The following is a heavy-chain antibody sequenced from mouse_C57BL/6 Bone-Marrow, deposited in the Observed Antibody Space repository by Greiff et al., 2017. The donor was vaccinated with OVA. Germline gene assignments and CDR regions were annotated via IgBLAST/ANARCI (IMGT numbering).Heavy chain of an antibody. CDR2: ISDGGSYT. CDR1: GFTFSSYA. CDR3: ARDRELQAMDY. J-gene: IGHJ4*01. Sequence: EVKLMESGGGLVKPGGSLKLSCAASGFTFSSYAMSWVRQTPEKRLEWVATISDGGSYTYYPDNVKGRFTISRDNAKNNLYLQMSHLKSEDTAMYYCARDRELQAMDYWGQGTSVTVSS. V-gene: IGHV5-4*01. D-gene: IGHD6-1*01.